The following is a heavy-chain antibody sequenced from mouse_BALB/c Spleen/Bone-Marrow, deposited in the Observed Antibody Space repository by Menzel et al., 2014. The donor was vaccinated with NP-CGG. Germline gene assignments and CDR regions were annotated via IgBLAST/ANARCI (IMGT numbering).Heavy chain of an antibody. J-gene: IGHJ4*01. CDR1: GYNFSDYI. Sequence: SGAELVKPGASVRLSCKASGYNFSDYIIYWVKQRSGQGLEWIGWFYPGSGSIKYNEKFKDKATLTADKSSRTVYMELSRLTSEDSAVYFCARHEDLDIRRRLGAMDYWGQGTSVTVSS. V-gene: IGHV1-62-2*01. CDR2: FYPGSGSI. D-gene: IGHD2-12*01. CDR3: ARHEDLDIRRRLGAMDY.